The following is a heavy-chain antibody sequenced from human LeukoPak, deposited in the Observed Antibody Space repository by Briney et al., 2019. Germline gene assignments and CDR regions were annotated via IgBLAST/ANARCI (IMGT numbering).Heavy chain of an antibody. D-gene: IGHD6-13*01. J-gene: IGHJ4*02. V-gene: IGHV3-23*01. CDR3: AKDHYSSSWFFDY. CDR2: ISGSGGST. CDR1: GFTFSSYA. Sequence: GGSLRLSCAASGFTFSSYAMSWVRQAPGKGLEWVSGISGSGGSTYYADSVKGRLTISRDNSKNTLYLQMNSLRAEDTAVYYCAKDHYSSSWFFDYWGQGTLVTVSS.